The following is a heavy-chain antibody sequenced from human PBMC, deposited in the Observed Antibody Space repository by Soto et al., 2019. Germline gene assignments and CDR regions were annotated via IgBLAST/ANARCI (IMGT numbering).Heavy chain of an antibody. CDR3: ARQLPEYGDYFDY. J-gene: IGHJ4*02. D-gene: IGHD4-17*01. CDR2: IYYSGST. CDR1: GGSISSSSYY. V-gene: IGHV4-39*01. Sequence: SETLSLTCTVSGGSISSSSYYWGWIRQPPGKGLEWIGSIYYSGSTYYNPSLKSRVTISVDTSKNQFSLKLSSVTAADTAVYYCARQLPEYGDYFDYWGQGTLVTVSS.